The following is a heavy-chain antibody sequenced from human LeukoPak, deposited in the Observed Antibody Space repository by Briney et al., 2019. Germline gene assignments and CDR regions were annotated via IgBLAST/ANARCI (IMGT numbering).Heavy chain of an antibody. D-gene: IGHD3-22*01. V-gene: IGHV1-69*04. CDR1: GGTFSSYA. J-gene: IGHJ6*03. CDR2: IIPIVGTA. Sequence: SVWVSCKASGGTFSSYAISWVRQAPGQGLEWVGRIIPIVGTATYAQKFQGRVTITADKSPSTAYMELSSLRSEDTAVYYCARELMDDSSGYYYGDYYYYYMDVWGKGTTVTVCS. CDR3: ARELMDDSSGYYYGDYYYYYMDV.